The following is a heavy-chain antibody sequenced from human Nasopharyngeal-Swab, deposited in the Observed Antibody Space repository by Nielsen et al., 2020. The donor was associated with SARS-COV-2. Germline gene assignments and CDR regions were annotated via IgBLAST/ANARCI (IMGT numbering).Heavy chain of an antibody. D-gene: IGHD5-12*01. CDR3: AKDRDSGDDSEEYYHYYGMDV. CDR1: GFTFSSYW. CDR2: ISCGSDST. V-gene: IGHV3-23*01. J-gene: IGHJ6*02. Sequence: GESLKISCAASGFTFSSYWMSWVRQAPGKGLEWVSVISCGSDSTYYTDSVRGRFTISRDNSKNTLNLQMNNLRSEDTAIYYCAKDRDSGDDSEEYYHYYGMDVWGQGAPVTVSS.